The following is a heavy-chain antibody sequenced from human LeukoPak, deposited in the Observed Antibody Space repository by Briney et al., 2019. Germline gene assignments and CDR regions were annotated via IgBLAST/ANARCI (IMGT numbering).Heavy chain of an antibody. Sequence: ASVKVSCKASGDTFSNYYAISWVRQAPGQGLEWMGRIIPTVGTANSAQKFQGRVTITADKSTGTIYMELSSLRSGDTAIYYCARGITMVRGVIKGGMDVWGQGTTVTVSS. J-gene: IGHJ6*02. D-gene: IGHD3-10*01. V-gene: IGHV1-69*04. CDR3: ARGITMVRGVIKGGMDV. CDR1: GDTFSNYYA. CDR2: IIPTVGTA.